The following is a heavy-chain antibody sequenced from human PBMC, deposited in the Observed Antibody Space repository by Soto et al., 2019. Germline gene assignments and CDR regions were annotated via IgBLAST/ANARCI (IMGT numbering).Heavy chain of an antibody. CDR1: GGTFSTSS. V-gene: IGHV1-69*01. CDR2: IIPIFTWT. J-gene: IGHJ4*02. CDR3: ARDVVRSTAGDS. Sequence: QLQLVQSGTEVKEPGSSVKVSCKASGGTFSTSSFVWVRQGPGQGLEWMGGIIPIFTWTNFAQKFQGRVTFSADESTRTTYMELRSLTSEDTAIYYCARDVVRSTAGDSWGQGTLVTVSS. D-gene: IGHD2-15*01.